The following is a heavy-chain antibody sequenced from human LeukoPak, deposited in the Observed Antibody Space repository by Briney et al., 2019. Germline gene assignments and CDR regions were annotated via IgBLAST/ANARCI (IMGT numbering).Heavy chain of an antibody. CDR1: GGSFSGYY. Sequence: SETLSLTCAVYGGSFSGYYWSWIRQPPGKGLEWIGEINHSGSTNYNPSLKSRVTISVDTSKNQFSLKLSPVTAADTAVYYCARGSHYYGSGSYYNYWGQGTLVTVSS. CDR2: INHSGST. CDR3: ARGSHYYGSGSYYNY. V-gene: IGHV4-34*01. D-gene: IGHD3-10*01. J-gene: IGHJ4*02.